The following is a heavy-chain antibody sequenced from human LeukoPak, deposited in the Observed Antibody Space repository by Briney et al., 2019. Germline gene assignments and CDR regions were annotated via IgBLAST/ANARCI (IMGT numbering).Heavy chain of an antibody. CDR3: AKDQYDDILTGYWNGMDV. CDR1: GFTFSSYA. V-gene: IGHV3-30-3*01. CDR2: ISYDGSNK. Sequence: GRSLRLSCAASGFTFSSYAMHWVRQAPGKGLEWVAVISYDGSNKYYADSVKGRFTISRDNSKNTLYLQMNSLRAEDTAVYYCAKDQYDDILTGYWNGMDVWGKGATVTVSS. J-gene: IGHJ6*04. D-gene: IGHD3-9*01.